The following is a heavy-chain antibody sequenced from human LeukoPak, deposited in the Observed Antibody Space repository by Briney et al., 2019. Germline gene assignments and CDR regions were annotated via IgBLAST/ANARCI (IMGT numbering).Heavy chain of an antibody. V-gene: IGHV3-7*01. J-gene: IGHJ4*02. Sequence: GGSLRLSCEASGFRFSDYWMTWVRQAPGKGLEWVANIKEDGREKYYVDSVKGRFTLSKDNAKNSVYLQMNSLGAEDTAVYYCTRDPLRYLRVGHYDYWGQGTLVAVSS. D-gene: IGHD3-9*01. CDR1: GFRFSDYW. CDR2: IKEDGREK. CDR3: TRDPLRYLRVGHYDY.